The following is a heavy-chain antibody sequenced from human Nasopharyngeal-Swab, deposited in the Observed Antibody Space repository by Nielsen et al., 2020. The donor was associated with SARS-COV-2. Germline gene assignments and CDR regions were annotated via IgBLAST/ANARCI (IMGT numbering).Heavy chain of an antibody. Sequence: ASVKVSCKASGYTFTSYAMNWVRQAPGQGLEWMGRINPNSGGTNYAQKFQGRVTMTRDTSISTAYMELSRLRSDDTVVYYCARGGAYYGSGSFNSDAFDIWGQGTMVTVSS. V-gene: IGHV1-2*05. CDR1: GYTFTSYA. D-gene: IGHD3-10*01. CDR2: INPNSGGT. J-gene: IGHJ3*02. CDR3: ARGGAYYGSGSFNSDAFDI.